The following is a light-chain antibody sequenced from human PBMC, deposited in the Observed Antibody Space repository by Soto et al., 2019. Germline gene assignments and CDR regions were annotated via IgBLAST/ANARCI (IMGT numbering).Light chain of an antibody. Sequence: EIGLTQSPATLSLSPGERATLSCRASQSVSTYLAWYQQKPGQAPRLLIYDASIRATGIPARFSVSGSGTDFTLTISSLEPEDFAVYYCQQRSNGPPIFTFGPGTKVDVK. CDR2: DAS. J-gene: IGKJ3*01. CDR3: QQRSNGPPIFT. V-gene: IGKV3-11*01. CDR1: QSVSTY.